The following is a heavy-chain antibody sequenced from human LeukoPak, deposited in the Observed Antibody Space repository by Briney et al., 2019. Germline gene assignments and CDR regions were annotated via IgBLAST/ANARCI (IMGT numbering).Heavy chain of an antibody. J-gene: IGHJ4*02. CDR1: GGTFSSYA. Sequence: SVKVSCKASGGTFSSYAISWVRQAPGRGLEWMGGIIPIFGTANYAQKFQGRVTITADESTSTAYMELSSLRSEDTAVYYCARSNYYDSSGYYHGVDYWGQGTLVTVSS. CDR3: ARSNYYDSSGYYHGVDY. V-gene: IGHV1-69*13. CDR2: IIPIFGTA. D-gene: IGHD3-22*01.